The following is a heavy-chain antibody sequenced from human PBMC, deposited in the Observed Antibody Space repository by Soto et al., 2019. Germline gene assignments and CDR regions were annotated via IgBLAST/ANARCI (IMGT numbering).Heavy chain of an antibody. CDR2: ISWNSGSI. Sequence: EVQLVESGGGLVQPGRSLRLSCAASGFTFDDYAMHWVRQAPGTGLEWVSGISWNSGSIGYADSVKGRFTISRDNAKNSLYLHMSSLRAEDTALYYCASLGGYYGDYGSQRSLVSWYMDVWGKGTTVTVAS. CDR3: ASLGGYYGDYGSQRSLVSWYMDV. D-gene: IGHD4-17*01. V-gene: IGHV3-9*01. J-gene: IGHJ6*03. CDR1: GFTFDDYA.